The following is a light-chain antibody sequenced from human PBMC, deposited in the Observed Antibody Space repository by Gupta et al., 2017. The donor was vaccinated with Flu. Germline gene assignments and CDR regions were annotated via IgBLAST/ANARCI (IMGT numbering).Light chain of an antibody. J-gene: IGKJ1*01. Sequence: DNQMTQSPSSLSASVGDRVTITCRASQSISSYLNWYQQKPGKAPKLLIYAASSLQSGVPSRFSGSGSGTDFTLTIISLQPEDFATYYCQQSYSTPWTFGQGTKVEIK. CDR3: QQSYSTPWT. CDR2: AAS. CDR1: QSISSY. V-gene: IGKV1-39*01.